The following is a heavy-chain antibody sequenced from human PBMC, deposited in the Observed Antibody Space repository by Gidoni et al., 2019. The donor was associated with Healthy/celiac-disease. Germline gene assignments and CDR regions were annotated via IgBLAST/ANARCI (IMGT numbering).Heavy chain of an antibody. CDR3: ARVFPPDYYDSSGYFDY. CDR2: ISYSGST. CDR1: GGSISSYY. D-gene: IGHD3-22*01. J-gene: IGHJ4*02. Sequence: QVQLQESGPGLVKPSETLSLTCTVSGGSISSYYWSWIRQPPGKVLEWIGYISYSGSTKYNPSLKSRVTISVDTSNNQFSLKLSSVTAADTAVYYWARVFPPDYYDSSGYFDYWVQGTLVTVSS. V-gene: IGHV4-59*01.